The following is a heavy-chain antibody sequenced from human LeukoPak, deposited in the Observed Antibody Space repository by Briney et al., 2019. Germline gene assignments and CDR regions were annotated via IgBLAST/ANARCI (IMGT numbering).Heavy chain of an antibody. CDR1: GGSISSYY. V-gene: IGHV4-59*08. J-gene: IGHJ4*02. D-gene: IGHD5-12*01. Sequence: SETLSLTCTVSGGSISSYYRSWVRQFPGKGLEWIGYISDSGSTNYSPSLESRVTISVDTSKNKFFLILSSVTATDTAVYYCARRGGTVVGDTGYHYWYFDNWGQGTLVTVSS. CDR3: ARRGGTVVGDTGYHYWYFDN. CDR2: ISDSGST.